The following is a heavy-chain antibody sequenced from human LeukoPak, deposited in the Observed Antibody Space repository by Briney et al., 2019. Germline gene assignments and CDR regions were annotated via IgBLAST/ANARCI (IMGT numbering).Heavy chain of an antibody. CDR3: VKDDYCSIPGCVIDALVV. J-gene: IGHJ3*01. Sequence: GGSLRLSCAASGFPFCDFAMTWVRQVPGGGLQGVSTITRSGQNTYYADSVKGRFTLSRDDYKGMLYLQMNNLRAEDTAMYYCVKDDYCSIPGCVIDALVVWGQGTVVTVSS. CDR1: GFPFCDFA. CDR2: ITRSGQNT. D-gene: IGHD4-11*01. V-gene: IGHV3-23*01.